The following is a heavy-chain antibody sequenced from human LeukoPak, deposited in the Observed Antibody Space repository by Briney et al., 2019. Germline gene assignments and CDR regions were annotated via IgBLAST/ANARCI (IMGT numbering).Heavy chain of an antibody. CDR2: INPNSGGT. CDR1: GYTFTGYY. J-gene: IGHJ4*02. Sequence: GASVKVSCKASGYTFTGYYMHWVRQAPGQGLEWMGWINPNSGGTNYAQKFQGRVTMTRDTSISTAYMELSRLRSDDTAVYYCARGPMTTVTTWRSHYFDYWGQGTLVTVSS. CDR3: ARGPMTTVTTWRSHYFDY. V-gene: IGHV1-2*02. D-gene: IGHD4-17*01.